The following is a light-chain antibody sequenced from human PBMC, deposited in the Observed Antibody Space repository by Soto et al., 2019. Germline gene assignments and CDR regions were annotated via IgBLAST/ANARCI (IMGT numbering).Light chain of an antibody. Sequence: EIVMTQSPATLSVSPGERATLSCRASQSVSSNVAWYQQIPGQTPRLLIYGASTRATGIPVRFSGSGSGTEFTLTISSLQSEDCAVYYCHQYDDGPYTFGQGTKVEI. J-gene: IGKJ2*01. V-gene: IGKV3-15*01. CDR1: QSVSSN. CDR2: GAS. CDR3: HQYDDGPYT.